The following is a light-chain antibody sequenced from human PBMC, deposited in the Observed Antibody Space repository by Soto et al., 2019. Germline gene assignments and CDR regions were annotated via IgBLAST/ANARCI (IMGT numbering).Light chain of an antibody. CDR2: QVS. CDR1: QSLVYSDGYTY. Sequence: DVDLTQSPLSLAVTLGQPASISCTSSQSLVYSDGYTYLNWFQQRPGQSPRRLIHQVSNRDSWVPDRFSGSGSGTDFTLKISRVEAEDVGVYFCMQGTHWPLTFGGGTKVEIK. CDR3: MQGTHWPLT. V-gene: IGKV2-30*01. J-gene: IGKJ4*01.